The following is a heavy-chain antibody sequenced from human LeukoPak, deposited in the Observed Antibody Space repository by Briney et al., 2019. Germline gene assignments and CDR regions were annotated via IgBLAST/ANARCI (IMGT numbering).Heavy chain of an antibody. CDR3: VKGTRLVLGYFDY. CDR2: ISGGAGST. D-gene: IGHD6-19*01. J-gene: IGHJ4*02. V-gene: IGHV3-23*01. Sequence: GGSLRLSCAASGFTFSSYAMSWVRQAPGKGLECVSAISGGAGSTYYADSVKGRFTISRDNSKNTLSLQMNSLRAEDTAVYYCVKGTRLVLGYFDYWGQGTLVTVSS. CDR1: GFTFSSYA.